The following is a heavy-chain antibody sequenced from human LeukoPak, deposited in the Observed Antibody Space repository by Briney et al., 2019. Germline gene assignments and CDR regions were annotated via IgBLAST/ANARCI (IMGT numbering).Heavy chain of an antibody. J-gene: IGHJ4*02. V-gene: IGHV1-8*01. CDR3: VIRSTAMTTVTTFGVDY. D-gene: IGHD4-17*01. CDR1: GYTFTSYD. Sequence: ASVKVSCKASGYTFTSYDINWVRQATGRGLEWMGWMNPNSGNTGYAQKFQGRVTMTRNTSISTAYMELSSLRSEDTAVYYCVIRSTAMTTVTTFGVDYWGQGTLVTVSS. CDR2: MNPNSGNT.